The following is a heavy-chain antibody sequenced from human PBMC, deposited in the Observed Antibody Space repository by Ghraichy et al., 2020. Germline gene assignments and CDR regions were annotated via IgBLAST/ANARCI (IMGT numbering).Heavy chain of an antibody. CDR2: ISGSGGNT. Sequence: GGSLRLSCAASGFTFSSYAMSWVRQAPGKGLEWVSAISGSGGNTYYADSVKGRFTISRDNSKNTLYLQMNSLRAEDTAVYYCAKDRYLSGGSLEWLLSWYYGMDVWGQGTTVTVSS. J-gene: IGHJ6*02. CDR3: AKDRYLSGGSLEWLLSWYYGMDV. CDR1: GFTFSSYA. V-gene: IGHV3-23*01. D-gene: IGHD3-3*01.